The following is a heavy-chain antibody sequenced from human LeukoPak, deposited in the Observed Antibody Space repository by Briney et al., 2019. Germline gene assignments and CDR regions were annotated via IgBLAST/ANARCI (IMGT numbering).Heavy chain of an antibody. Sequence: SETLSLTCTVSGGSISSSSYYWGWIRQPPGKGLEWIGCSYCSGSTYYNPSLKSRVTISVDTSKNQLSLKLSSVTAADTAVYYCARPYCSSTSCYARDWFDPWGQGTLVTVSS. CDR1: GGSISSSSYY. J-gene: IGHJ5*02. CDR2: SYCSGST. D-gene: IGHD2-2*01. CDR3: ARPYCSSTSCYARDWFDP. V-gene: IGHV4-39*01.